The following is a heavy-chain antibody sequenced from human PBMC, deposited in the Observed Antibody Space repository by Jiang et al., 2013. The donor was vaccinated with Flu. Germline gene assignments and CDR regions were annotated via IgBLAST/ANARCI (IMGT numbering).Heavy chain of an antibody. V-gene: IGHV4-39*07. J-gene: IGHJ4*02. CDR3: ARGPLRWYRSYYFDY. Sequence: LLKPSETLSLTCTVSGGSISSGSYYWGWIRQPPGKGLEWIGSIYYSGSTYYNPSLKSRVTISVDTSKNQFSLKLSSVTAADTAVYYCARGPLRWYRSYYFDYWGQGTLVTVSS. CDR1: GGSISSGSYY. D-gene: IGHD4-23*01. CDR2: IYYSGST.